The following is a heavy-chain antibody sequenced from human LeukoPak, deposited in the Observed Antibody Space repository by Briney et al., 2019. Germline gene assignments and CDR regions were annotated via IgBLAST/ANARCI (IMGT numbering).Heavy chain of an antibody. CDR2: ISYDGSNK. Sequence: GRSLRLSCAASGFTFSSYAMHWVRQAPGKGLEWVAVISYDGSNKYYADSVKGRFTISRDNSKNTLYLQMNSLRAEDTAVYYCARGGGERNYDFWSGYQYWGQGTLVTVSS. J-gene: IGHJ4*02. CDR3: ARGGGERNYDFWSGYQY. V-gene: IGHV3-30-3*01. CDR1: GFTFSSYA. D-gene: IGHD3-3*01.